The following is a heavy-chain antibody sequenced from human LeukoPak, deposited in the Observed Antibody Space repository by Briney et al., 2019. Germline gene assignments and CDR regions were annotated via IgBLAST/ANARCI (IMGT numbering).Heavy chain of an antibody. CDR2: IYTDGAT. CDR3: ARGYCSGSSCYPGLY. CDR1: GFTVSSNY. J-gene: IGHJ4*02. V-gene: IGHV3-66*02. Sequence: GGSLRLSCAASGFTVSSNYMNWVRQAPGKGLELVSVIYTDGATYYADSVKGRFTISRDNSKNTLYLQMNSLRADDTAVYYCARGYCSGSSCYPGLYWGQGSLVTVSS. D-gene: IGHD2-15*01.